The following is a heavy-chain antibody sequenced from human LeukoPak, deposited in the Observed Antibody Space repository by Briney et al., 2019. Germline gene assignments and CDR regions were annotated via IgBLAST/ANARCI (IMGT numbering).Heavy chain of an antibody. V-gene: IGHV3-21*01. CDR1: GFTFSSYH. CDR3: ARARCSGGSCYGEGGYYYYMDV. D-gene: IGHD2-15*01. J-gene: IGHJ6*03. Sequence: GGSLRLSCEVSGFTFSSYHMNWVRQAPGKGLEWVSSIGSSGSYIYYADSLTGRFTISRDNAKNSLYLQMNSLRAEDTAMYYCARARCSGGSCYGEGGYYYYMDVWGKGTTVTVSS. CDR2: IGSSGSYI.